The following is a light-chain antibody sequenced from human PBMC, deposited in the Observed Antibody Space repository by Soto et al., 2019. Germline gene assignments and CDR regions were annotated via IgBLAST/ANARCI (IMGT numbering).Light chain of an antibody. Sequence: DIQMTQSPSTLSGSVGDRVTITCRASQAISSWLAWYQQKPGRAPKLLIYWASTRESGVPDRFRGSGSGTDFTLTIDSLQAEDVAVYYCQQYYSTPITFGQGTRLEIK. CDR3: QQYYSTPIT. V-gene: IGKV1-5*01. CDR1: QAISSW. CDR2: WAS. J-gene: IGKJ5*01.